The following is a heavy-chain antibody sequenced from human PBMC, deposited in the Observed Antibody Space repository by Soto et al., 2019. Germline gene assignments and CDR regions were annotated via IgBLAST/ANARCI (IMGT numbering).Heavy chain of an antibody. CDR3: ARDLRIFGVASPGLDY. CDR1: GYTFTGYY. D-gene: IGHD3-3*01. Sequence: ASVKVSCKSSGYTFTGYYMHWVRQAPGQGLEWMGWINPNSGGTNYAQKFQGRVTMTRDTSISTAYMELSRLRSDDTAVYYCARDLRIFGVASPGLDYWGQGTLVTVSS. V-gene: IGHV1-2*02. J-gene: IGHJ4*02. CDR2: INPNSGGT.